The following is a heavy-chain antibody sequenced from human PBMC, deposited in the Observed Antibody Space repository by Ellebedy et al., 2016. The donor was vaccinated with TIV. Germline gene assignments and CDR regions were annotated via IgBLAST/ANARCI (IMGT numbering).Heavy chain of an antibody. J-gene: IGHJ2*01. V-gene: IGHV3-48*02. CDR1: GNTFSSYN. CDR3: VRDGGRDGYTYGYFDL. Sequence: GESLKISCAASGNTFSSYNMNWVRQAPGKGLQWVSYISTTSSNIYYADSVKGRFTISRDNAKNSLTLQMDSLRDEDTAVYYCVRDGGRDGYTYGYFDLWGRGTLVTVSS. CDR2: ISTTSSNI. D-gene: IGHD5-24*01.